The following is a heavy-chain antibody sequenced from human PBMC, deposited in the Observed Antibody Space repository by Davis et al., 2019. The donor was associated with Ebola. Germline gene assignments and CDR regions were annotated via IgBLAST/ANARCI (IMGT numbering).Heavy chain of an antibody. D-gene: IGHD6-19*01. Sequence: SETLSLTCAAYDGSLSGYSWSWIRQPPGKGLEWIGEINHSGSTNYNPYLMSRVTISVDTSMNQFSLKLRSVTAADTAEYYGTRAVGYNSGHTGADYWGQGTLVTVSS. CDR3: TRAVGYNSGHTGADY. CDR1: DGSLSGYS. J-gene: IGHJ4*02. CDR2: INHSGST. V-gene: IGHV4-34*01.